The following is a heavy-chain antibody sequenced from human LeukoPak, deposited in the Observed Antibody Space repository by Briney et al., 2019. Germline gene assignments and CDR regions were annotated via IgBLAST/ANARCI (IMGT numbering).Heavy chain of an antibody. Sequence: GGSLRLSCAASGFTFSSFDMHWVRQPTGQGLEWFSTIGTASDTYYPGSVEGRFTLSRDNAKNSLYLQMNSLTAGDTAVYYCPRGPPRGKYYYMDVWGKGTTVTVSS. D-gene: IGHD1-1*01. CDR1: GFTFSSFD. J-gene: IGHJ6*03. CDR2: IGTASDT. V-gene: IGHV3-13*01. CDR3: PRGPPRGKYYYMDV.